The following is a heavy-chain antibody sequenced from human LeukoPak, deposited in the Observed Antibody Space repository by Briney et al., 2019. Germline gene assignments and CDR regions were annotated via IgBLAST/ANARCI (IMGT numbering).Heavy chain of an antibody. J-gene: IGHJ4*02. D-gene: IGHD6-13*01. V-gene: IGHV3-74*01. CDR1: GLPFSSHW. Sequence: GGSLRLPCAASGLPFSSHWMHWARQAPGKGLVWVSRIKTDGSRTTYADSVKGRFTISRDNSKNTLFLQMNSLRAEDTAIYCCAKLKGRSWYGAGDYWGQGTLVTVSS. CDR3: AKLKGRSWYGAGDY. CDR2: IKTDGSRT.